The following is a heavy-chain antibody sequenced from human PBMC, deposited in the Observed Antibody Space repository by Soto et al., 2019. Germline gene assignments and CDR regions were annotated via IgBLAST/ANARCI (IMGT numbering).Heavy chain of an antibody. D-gene: IGHD2-21*01. CDR1: GGAIHTNNYY. Sequence: PSETLSLTCTVSGGAIHTNNYYWGWVRQPPGKGLEWIGSVFYDGTTYYSPSLKSRVTISLATSRTQFSLKLNSVTAADTAVYYCARLVVVSQVANVWGQGILLSVSS. V-gene: IGHV4-39*01. J-gene: IGHJ4*02. CDR3: ARLVVVSQVANV. CDR2: VFYDGTT.